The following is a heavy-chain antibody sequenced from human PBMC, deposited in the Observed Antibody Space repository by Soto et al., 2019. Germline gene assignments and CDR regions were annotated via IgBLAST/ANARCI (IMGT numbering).Heavy chain of an antibody. CDR3: ARSGYYTLTSDAFDI. J-gene: IGHJ3*02. CDR1: GGSFSDYY. CDR2: INHSGST. D-gene: IGHD3-3*01. V-gene: IGHV4-34*01. Sequence: SETLSLTCSVYGGSFSDYYWSWIRQPPGKGLEWIGEINHSGSTNYNPSLKSRVTISVDTSKNQFSLKLSSVTAADTAVYYCARSGYYTLTSDAFDIWGQGTMVTVSS.